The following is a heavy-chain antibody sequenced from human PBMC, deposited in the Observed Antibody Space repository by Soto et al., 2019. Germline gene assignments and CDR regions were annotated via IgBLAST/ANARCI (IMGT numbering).Heavy chain of an antibody. J-gene: IGHJ4*02. CDR1: GGSFSDYY. V-gene: IGHV4-34*01. CDR2: INHSGTT. CDR3: ARKPIYHFFAGYYSVDY. Sequence: QVQLRQWGAGLLKPSETLSLTCAVFGGSFSDYYWTWIRQPPGKGLEWIVEINHSGTTSYNPSLKSRLTISVDTSNNQFSLKRSSVTAADTAVYYCARKPIYHFFAGYYSVDYWGQGTLVTVSS. D-gene: IGHD3-9*01.